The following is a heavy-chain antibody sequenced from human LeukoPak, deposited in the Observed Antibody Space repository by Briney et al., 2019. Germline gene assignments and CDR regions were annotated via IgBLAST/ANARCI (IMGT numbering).Heavy chain of an antibody. Sequence: SETLSLTCTVSGGSISSYYWGWIRQPPGKGLEWIGYIYYSGSTNYNPSLKSRVTISVDTSKNQFSLKLSSVTAADTAVYYCARTMSGSSRAALDYWGQGTLVTVSS. CDR3: ARTMSGSSRAALDY. CDR2: IYYSGST. D-gene: IGHD1-26*01. CDR1: GGSISSYY. V-gene: IGHV4-59*01. J-gene: IGHJ4*02.